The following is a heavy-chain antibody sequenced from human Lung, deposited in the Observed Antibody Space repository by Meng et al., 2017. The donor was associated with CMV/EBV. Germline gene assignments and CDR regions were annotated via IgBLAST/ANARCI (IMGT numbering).Heavy chain of an antibody. CDR2: IHPHRGDT. J-gene: IGHJ6*02. CDR3: ARLFHTSLGTNYYYGMDV. V-gene: IGHV1-2*02. D-gene: IGHD3-10*01. Sequence: ASVKVSCKASGYTFTAHYFHWVRQAPGQGLEWMGWIHPHRGDTNYAQQFQGRVTLTRDTSINTGYMELTRLTSDDTAVYYCARLFHTSLGTNYYYGMDVWGLGTTVTVSS. CDR1: GYTFTAHY.